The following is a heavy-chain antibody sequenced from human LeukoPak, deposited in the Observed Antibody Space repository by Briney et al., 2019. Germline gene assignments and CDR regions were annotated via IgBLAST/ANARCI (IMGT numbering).Heavy chain of an antibody. D-gene: IGHD3-22*01. V-gene: IGHV4-34*01. Sequence: PSETLSLTCAVYGGSFSGYYWSWIRQPPGKGLEWIGEINHSGSTNYNPSLKSRVTISVDTSKNQFSLKLSSVTAADTAVYYCARRMPTGGGYYSTTGGFDPWGQGTLVTVSS. CDR3: ARRMPTGGGYYSTTGGFDP. CDR2: INHSGST. CDR1: GGSFSGYY. J-gene: IGHJ5*02.